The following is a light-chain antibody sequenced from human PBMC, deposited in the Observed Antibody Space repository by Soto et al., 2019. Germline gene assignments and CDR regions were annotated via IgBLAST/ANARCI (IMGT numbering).Light chain of an antibody. J-gene: IGKJ1*01. CDR1: QSVLTTDSNNKNY. Sequence: DIVMTQSPDSLAVSLGERATITCRSSQSVLTTDSNNKNYLAWYQHKSGQPPRLLIYWASTRESGVPDRFSGSGSGTDFTLTISSLQAEDVAVYYCQQYYSTWTFGQGTKVDIK. V-gene: IGKV4-1*01. CDR2: WAS. CDR3: QQYYSTWT.